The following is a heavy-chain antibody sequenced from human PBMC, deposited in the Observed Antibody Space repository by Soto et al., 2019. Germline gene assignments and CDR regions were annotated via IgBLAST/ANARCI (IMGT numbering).Heavy chain of an antibody. D-gene: IGHD6-13*01. J-gene: IGHJ4*02. V-gene: IGHV4-59*08. Sequence: SETPSLTCTVSGGSISSYYWSWIRQPPGKGLEWIGYIYYSGSTNYNPSLKSRVTISVDTSKNQFSLKLSSVTAADTAVYYCARHAASGIAAAGMFDYWGKGTLVTVSS. CDR1: GGSISSYY. CDR3: ARHAASGIAAAGMFDY. CDR2: IYYSGST.